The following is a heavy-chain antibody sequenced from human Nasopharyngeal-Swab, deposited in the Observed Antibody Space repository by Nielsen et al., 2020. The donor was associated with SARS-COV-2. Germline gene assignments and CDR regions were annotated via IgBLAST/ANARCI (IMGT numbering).Heavy chain of an antibody. CDR1: GFTFDDHA. CDR2: ISWNSGSI. D-gene: IGHD3-10*01. J-gene: IGHJ3*02. V-gene: IGHV3-9*01. CDR3: AKDRFGVLWFGAFDI. Sequence: SLKISFAASGFTFDDHAMHWVRPAPGKGLEWVSGISWNSGSIGYADSVKGRFTISRDNAKNSLYLQMNSLRAEDTALYYCAKDRFGVLWFGAFDIWGQGTMVTVSS.